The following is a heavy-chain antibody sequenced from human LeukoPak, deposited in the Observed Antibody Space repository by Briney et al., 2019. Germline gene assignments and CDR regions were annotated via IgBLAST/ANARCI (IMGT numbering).Heavy chain of an antibody. D-gene: IGHD3-10*01. J-gene: IGHJ4*02. CDR1: GFTFSSYA. Sequence: AGGSLRLSCAASGFTFSSYAMGWVRQAPGKGLEWVSTISGSGGSTYYADSVKGRFTISRDKSKNTLYLQMNSLRAEDTAVYYCARGGTTHYGSGSLFFDFWGQGTLVTVSS. CDR3: ARGGTTHYGSGSLFFDF. V-gene: IGHV3-23*01. CDR2: ISGSGGST.